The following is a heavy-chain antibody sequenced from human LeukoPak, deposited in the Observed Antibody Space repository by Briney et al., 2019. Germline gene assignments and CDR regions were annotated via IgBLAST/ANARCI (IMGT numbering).Heavy chain of an antibody. D-gene: IGHD1-26*01. CDR3: ARVGVGATYYYYGMDV. J-gene: IGHJ6*02. CDR1: GYSFTSYW. V-gene: IGHV5-51*01. CDR2: IYPGGSDT. Sequence: GESLKISCKGSGYSFTSYWIGWVRQMPGKGLEWMGIIYPGGSDTRYSPSFQGQVTISADKSISTAYLQWSSLKASDTAMYYCARVGVGATYYYYGMDVWGQGTTVTVSS.